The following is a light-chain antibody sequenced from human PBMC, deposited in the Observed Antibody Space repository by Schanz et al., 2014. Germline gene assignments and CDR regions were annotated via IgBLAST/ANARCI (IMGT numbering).Light chain of an antibody. V-gene: IGKV2-30*01. CDR1: ESLAYFDGNTY. CDR2: RVS. CDR3: MQGSHWPRT. Sequence: EVVMTQSPLSLPVTLGQAATISCRSAESLAYFDGNTYLSWFHQRPGQSPRRLIYRVSRRDSGVPDRFSGSGLGTDFTLKITSVEAEDVGVYYCMQGSHWPRTFGQGTRVEIK. J-gene: IGKJ1*01.